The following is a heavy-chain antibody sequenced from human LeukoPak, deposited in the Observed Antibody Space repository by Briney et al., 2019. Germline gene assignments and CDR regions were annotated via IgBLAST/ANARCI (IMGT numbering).Heavy chain of an antibody. J-gene: IGHJ3*02. CDR2: IYYSGST. CDR1: GDSISTYY. Sequence: PSATLPLTCTASGDSISTYYCCWFRQPPPKGVEWIGYIYYSGSTNYGPSLKSRVTISVDTSKNQFSLRLSSVTAADTAVYYCARLGGTGSFDIWGQGTMVTVSS. D-gene: IGHD2-8*02. CDR3: ARLGGTGSFDI. V-gene: IGHV4-59*08.